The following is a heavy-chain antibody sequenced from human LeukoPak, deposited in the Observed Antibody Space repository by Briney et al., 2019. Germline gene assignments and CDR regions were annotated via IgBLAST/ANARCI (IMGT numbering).Heavy chain of an antibody. CDR3: ANGVGATYYFDY. D-gene: IGHD1-26*01. CDR2: ISGSGGST. J-gene: IGHJ4*02. CDR1: GFTFSSYE. V-gene: IGHV3-23*01. Sequence: GGSLRLSCAASGFTFSSYEMNWVRQAPGKGLEWVSAISGSGGSTYYADSVKGRFTIPRDNSKNTLYLQMNSLRAEDTAVYYCANGVGATYYFDYWGQGTLVTVSS.